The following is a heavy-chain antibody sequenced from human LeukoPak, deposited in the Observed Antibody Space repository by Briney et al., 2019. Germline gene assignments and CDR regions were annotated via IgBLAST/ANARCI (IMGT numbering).Heavy chain of an antibody. Sequence: SETLSLTCAVYGGSFSGYYWTWIRQPPGKGLEWIGEINHSGSPNYNPSLKSRVTISVDTSKNQFSLKLNYVTAADTAVYYCARGPPYKHDSSGYYRFDYWGQGTLVTVSP. CDR1: GGSFSGYY. V-gene: IGHV4-34*01. J-gene: IGHJ4*02. CDR3: ARGPPYKHDSSGYYRFDY. D-gene: IGHD3-22*01. CDR2: INHSGSP.